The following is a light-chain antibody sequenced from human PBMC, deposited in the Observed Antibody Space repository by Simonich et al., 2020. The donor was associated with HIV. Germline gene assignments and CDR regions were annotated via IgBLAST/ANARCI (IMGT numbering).Light chain of an antibody. CDR3: QQYYSTPPT. CDR1: QNISSW. J-gene: IGKJ1*01. CDR2: AAS. V-gene: IGKV1-NL1*01. Sequence: DIQMTQSPSSVSASVGDRVTITCRASQNISSWLAWYQQKPGKAPKLLLYAASSLESGVPSRFSGSGSGTDYTLTISSLQPEDFATYYCQQYYSTPPTFGQGTKVEIK.